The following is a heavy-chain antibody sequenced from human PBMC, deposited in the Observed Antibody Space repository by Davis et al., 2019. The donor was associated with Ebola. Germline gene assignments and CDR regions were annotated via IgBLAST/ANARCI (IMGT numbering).Heavy chain of an antibody. CDR1: GFTFTDYY. J-gene: IGHJ5*01. CDR2: LSVSSNTI. Sequence: PGGSLRLSCAASGFTFTDYYMSWIRQAPGKGLEWVSHLSVSSNTIFYADSVKGRFTISRDNTKDSLYLQMSSLRAEDTAVYYCASGSVQVAGTHNWFDTWGQGTLVTVSS. V-gene: IGHV3-11*01. D-gene: IGHD6-19*01. CDR3: ASGSVQVAGTHNWFDT.